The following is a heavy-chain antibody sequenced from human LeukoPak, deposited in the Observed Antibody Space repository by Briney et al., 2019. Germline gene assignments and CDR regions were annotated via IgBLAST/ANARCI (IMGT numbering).Heavy chain of an antibody. J-gene: IGHJ4*02. CDR2: INHSGST. V-gene: IGHV4-34*01. Sequence: SETLSLTCAVYGGSFSGYYWSWIRQPPGKGLEWIGEINHSGSTNYNPSLKSRVTISVDTSKNQFSLKLSSVTAADTAVYYCAREGYSYARTDYWGQGALVTVSS. CDR1: GGSFSGYY. CDR3: AREGYSYARTDY. D-gene: IGHD5-18*01.